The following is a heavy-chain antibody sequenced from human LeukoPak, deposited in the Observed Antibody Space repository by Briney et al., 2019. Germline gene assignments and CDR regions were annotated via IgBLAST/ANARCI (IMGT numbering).Heavy chain of an antibody. D-gene: IGHD6-6*01. CDR2: ISGSGDST. Sequence: GGSLRLSCAASGFTFRSYAMNWVRQAPGKGLEWVSAISGSGDSTYYADSVKGRFTISRDNSQNTLYLQMNSLGAEDTAIYYCAKDRIASPPQGRFDPWGQGTLVTVSS. V-gene: IGHV3-23*01. J-gene: IGHJ5*02. CDR3: AKDRIASPPQGRFDP. CDR1: GFTFRSYA.